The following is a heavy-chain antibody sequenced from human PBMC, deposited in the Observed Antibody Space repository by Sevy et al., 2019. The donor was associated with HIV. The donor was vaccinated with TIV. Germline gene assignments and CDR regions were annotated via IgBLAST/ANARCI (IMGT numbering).Heavy chain of an antibody. CDR2: ISGSGDIT. CDR1: GFTFTRYA. Sequence: GGSLRLSCAASGFTFTRYAMAWVRQTPGKGLEWVSTISGSGDITHSADSVKGRFTISRDNSKNTLFLQMNGLRAEDTAFYYCAKDRSDGPFDYWGQGTLVTVS. J-gene: IGHJ4*02. CDR3: AKDRSDGPFDY. V-gene: IGHV3-23*01.